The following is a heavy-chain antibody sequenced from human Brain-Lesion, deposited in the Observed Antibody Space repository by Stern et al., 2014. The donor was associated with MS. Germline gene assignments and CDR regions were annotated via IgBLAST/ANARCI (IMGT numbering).Heavy chain of an antibody. CDR2: IVYSGPT. D-gene: IGHD4-23*01. J-gene: IGHJ3*02. Sequence: QVQLQESGPGLVKPSETLSLTCTVSGGSISRSNNYWGCIRQSPGKGLEWIGSIVYSGPTSHNPSLQRRLIISVDMSEHQISVTGSSGTAADTAVYFCARHRDSPRGGSSAFNAFDMWGRGTKVTVSS. CDR1: GGSISRSNNY. V-gene: IGHV4-39*01. CDR3: ARHRDSPRGGSSAFNAFDM.